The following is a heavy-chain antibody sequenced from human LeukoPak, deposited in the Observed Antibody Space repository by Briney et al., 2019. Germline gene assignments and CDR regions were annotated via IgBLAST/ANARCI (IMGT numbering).Heavy chain of an antibody. V-gene: IGHV3-23*01. Sequence: GGSLRLSCAASGFTFSKYAMNWVRQAPGKGLEWVSSISGGGGNTYYADSVKGRFTISRDNSKNTPYLQINSLRAEDTAIYYCAKDCVKYSSSPIDYWGQGTLVTVSS. D-gene: IGHD3-22*01. J-gene: IGHJ4*02. CDR2: ISGGGGNT. CDR1: GFTFSKYA. CDR3: AKDCVKYSSSPIDY.